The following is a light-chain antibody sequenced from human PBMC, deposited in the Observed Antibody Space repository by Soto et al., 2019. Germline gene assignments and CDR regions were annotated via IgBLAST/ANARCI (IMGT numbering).Light chain of an antibody. CDR2: GAS. J-gene: IGKJ4*01. CDR1: PSVSSSY. CDR3: QQYGSSPLT. Sequence: EIVLTQSPGTLSLSPGERVTLPCRASPSVSSSYLAWYQQKPGQAPRLLIYGASSRATGIPDRFSGSGSGTDFTLTISRLEPEDFAVYYCQQYGSSPLTFGGGTKVEIK. V-gene: IGKV3-20*01.